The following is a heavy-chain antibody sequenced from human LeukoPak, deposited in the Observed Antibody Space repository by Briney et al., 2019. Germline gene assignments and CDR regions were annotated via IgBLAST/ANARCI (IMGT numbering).Heavy chain of an antibody. CDR2: IYYSGSP. CDR1: GGSISSYY. J-gene: IGHJ4*02. CDR3: ARVDYGDYLTFGY. Sequence: SETLSLTCTVSGGSISSYYWSWIRQPPGKGLEWIGYIYYSGSPNYNPSLKSRVTISVDTSKNQFSLKLNSVTAADTAVYYCARVDYGDYLTFGYWGQGTLVTVSS. D-gene: IGHD4-17*01. V-gene: IGHV4-59*01.